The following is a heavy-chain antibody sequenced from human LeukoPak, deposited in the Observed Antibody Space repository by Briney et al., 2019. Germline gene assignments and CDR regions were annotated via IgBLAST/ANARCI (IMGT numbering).Heavy chain of an antibody. J-gene: IGHJ6*03. Sequence: GGSLRLSCAASGFTFSDYYMGWIRQAPGKGLEWVSYISSSGSTIYYADSVKGRFTISRDNAKNSLYLQMNSLRAEDTAVYYCARRYYYYYYMDVWGKGTTVTISS. CDR3: ARRYYYYYYMDV. CDR1: GFTFSDYY. CDR2: ISSSGSTI. V-gene: IGHV3-11*01.